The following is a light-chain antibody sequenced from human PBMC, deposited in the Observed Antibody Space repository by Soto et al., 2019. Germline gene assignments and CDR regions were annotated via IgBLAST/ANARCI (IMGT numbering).Light chain of an antibody. CDR3: QQHNSYPPT. V-gene: IGKV1-9*01. CDR2: AAS. J-gene: IGKJ4*01. Sequence: DIELTQSPSFLSASVGDRVTITCRASQGISSYLAWYQQKPGKAPKLLIYAASTLPTGVPSRFSGSGSGTEFTPTISSLQPEDFATYYCQQHNSYPPTFGRGTKVEIK. CDR1: QGISSY.